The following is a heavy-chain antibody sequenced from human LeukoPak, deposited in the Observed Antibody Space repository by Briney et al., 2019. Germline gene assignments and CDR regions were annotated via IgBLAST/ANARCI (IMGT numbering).Heavy chain of an antibody. CDR1: GGSISSYY. CDR3: ARTSPRRWFGEPFLDFDY. Sequence: ETLSLTCTVSGGSISSYYWSWIRQPPGKGLEWIGYIYYSGSTNYNPSLKSRVTISVDTSKNQFSLKLSSVTAADTAVYYCARTSPRRWFGEPFLDFDYWGQGTLVTVSS. J-gene: IGHJ4*02. D-gene: IGHD3-10*01. CDR2: IYYSGST. V-gene: IGHV4-59*01.